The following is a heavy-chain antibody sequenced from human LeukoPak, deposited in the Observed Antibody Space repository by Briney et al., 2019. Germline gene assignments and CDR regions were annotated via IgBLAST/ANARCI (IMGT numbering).Heavy chain of an antibody. V-gene: IGHV1-46*01. CDR1: GYTFSTYS. CDR2: IYPTGGST. J-gene: IGHJ4*02. CDR3: ARGKALDS. Sequence: ASVKVSCKASGYTFSTYSMHWVRQAPGQGLEWMGIIYPTGGSTIYAQRFQGRVTMTRDTSASTVYMEVSSLRSDDTAVYYCARGKALDSWGQGTLVIVSS.